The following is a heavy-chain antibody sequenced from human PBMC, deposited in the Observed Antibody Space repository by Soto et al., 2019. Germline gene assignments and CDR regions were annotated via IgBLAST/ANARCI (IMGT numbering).Heavy chain of an antibody. CDR2: VTGGGDST. J-gene: IGHJ6*02. V-gene: IGHV3-23*01. CDR3: AKHLEYYYYGMDV. Sequence: GGSLRLSCEASGFTFSNHAMSWVRQTPGKGLEWVSDVTGGGDSTYYADSVKGRFTISRDNSKNTLYLQMNSLRAEDTAVYYCAKHLEYYYYGMDVWGQGTTVTVSS. D-gene: IGHD1-1*01. CDR1: GFTFSNHA.